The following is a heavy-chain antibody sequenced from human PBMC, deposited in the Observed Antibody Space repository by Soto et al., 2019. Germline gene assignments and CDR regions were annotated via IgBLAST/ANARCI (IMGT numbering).Heavy chain of an antibody. CDR2: IYPGDSDT. CDR3: ARLAYYDILTGPHDY. V-gene: IGHV5-51*01. D-gene: IGHD3-9*01. CDR1: GYTYPSYW. J-gene: IGHJ4*02. Sequence: GESLKISCKGFGYTYPSYWIGWVRQMPGKGLEWMGIIYPGDSDTRYSPSFQGQVTISADKSISTAYLQWSSLKASDTAMYYCARLAYYDILTGPHDYWGQGTLVTVSS.